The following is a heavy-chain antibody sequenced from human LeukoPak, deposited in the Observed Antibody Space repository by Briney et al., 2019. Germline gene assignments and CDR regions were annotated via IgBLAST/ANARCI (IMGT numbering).Heavy chain of an antibody. J-gene: IGHJ2*01. CDR1: GYSFTSYW. D-gene: IGHD4-23*01. Sequence: GESLKISCKGSGYSFTSYWVGWVRQMPGKGLEWMGIIYPGDSDTRYSPSFQGQVTISADKSISTAYVQWSSRKASGTAMYYCARPATVVTPWYFDLWGRGTLVTVSS. CDR2: IYPGDSDT. CDR3: ARPATVVTPWYFDL. V-gene: IGHV5-51*01.